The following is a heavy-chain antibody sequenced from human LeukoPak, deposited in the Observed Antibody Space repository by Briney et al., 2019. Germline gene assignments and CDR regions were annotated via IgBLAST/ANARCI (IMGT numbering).Heavy chain of an antibody. CDR2: INHSGST. J-gene: IGHJ4*02. CDR1: GGSFSGYY. V-gene: IGHV4-34*01. CDR3: ARGIVS. Sequence: SETLSLTCAVYGGSFSGYYWSWIRQPPGKGPEWIGEINHSGSTNYNPSLKSRATISVDTSKNQFSLKLSSVTAADTAVYYCARGIVSWGQGTLVTVSS. D-gene: IGHD1-26*01.